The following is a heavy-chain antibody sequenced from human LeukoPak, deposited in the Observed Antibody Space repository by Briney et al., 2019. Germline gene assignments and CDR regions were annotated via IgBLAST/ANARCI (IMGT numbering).Heavy chain of an antibody. CDR3: ARHGTISSESYFDY. Sequence: SETLSLTCSVPGGSVSSYYWSWIRKSPGKGLDWIGYIHNSGRTNYNPSLKSRVTGFVDTSKNQVSLRLSSVTAADTAVYYCARHGTISSESYFDYWGQGALVTVSS. J-gene: IGHJ4*02. V-gene: IGHV4-59*08. D-gene: IGHD1-14*01. CDR2: IHNSGRT. CDR1: GGSVSSYY.